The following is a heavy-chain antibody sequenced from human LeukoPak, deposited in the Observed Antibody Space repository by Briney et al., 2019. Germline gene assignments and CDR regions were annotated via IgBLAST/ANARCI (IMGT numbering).Heavy chain of an antibody. Sequence: GAPLKISCKGSGYSFTSYWIGWVRQMPGKGLECMGIIYPGDSDTRYSPSFQGQVTISADKSISTAYLQWSSLKASDTAMYHCARHTYQVTNLHYWGQGTLVTVSS. V-gene: IGHV5-51*01. CDR3: ARHTYQVTNLHY. D-gene: IGHD2-2*01. CDR1: GYSFTSYW. CDR2: IYPGDSDT. J-gene: IGHJ4*02.